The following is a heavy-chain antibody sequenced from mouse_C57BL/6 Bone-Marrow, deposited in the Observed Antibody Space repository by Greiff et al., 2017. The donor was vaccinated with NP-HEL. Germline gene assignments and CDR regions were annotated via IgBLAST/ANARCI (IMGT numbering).Heavy chain of an antibody. CDR1: GFSFNTYA. CDR2: IRSKSNNYAT. J-gene: IGHJ1*03. Sequence: EVQLVESGGGLVQPKGSLKLSCAASGFSFNTYAMNWVRQAPGKGVEWVARIRSKSNNYATYYADSVKDRFTISRDDSESMLYLQMNNLKTEDTAMYYCVLPYWYFDVWGTGTTVTVSS. V-gene: IGHV10-1*01. CDR3: VLPYWYFDV.